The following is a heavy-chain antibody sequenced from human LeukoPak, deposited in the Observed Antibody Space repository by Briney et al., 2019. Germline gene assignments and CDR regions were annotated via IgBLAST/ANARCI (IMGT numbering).Heavy chain of an antibody. CDR1: GYSFTSYW. Sequence: PGESLKISCKGSGYSFTSYWIGWVRHMPGKGLEWMGNIDPSDSYSNYSPSFQGHVTISADRSIRTDYLQWSSLKASDTAIYYCARQSRWNDDFWGQGTLVTVS. CDR3: ARQSRWNDDF. D-gene: IGHD1-1*01. V-gene: IGHV5-10-1*01. J-gene: IGHJ4*02. CDR2: IDPSDSYS.